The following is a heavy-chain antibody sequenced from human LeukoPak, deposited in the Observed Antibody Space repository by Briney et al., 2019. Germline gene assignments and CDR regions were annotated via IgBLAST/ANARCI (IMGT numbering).Heavy chain of an antibody. CDR1: GGSFSGYY. CDR2: INHSGST. Sequence: SETLSLTCAVYGGSFSGYYWSWIRQPPGKGLEWIGEINHSGSTNYNPSLKSRVTISVDTSRNQFSLKLSSVTAADTAVYYCSYSGYNFDYWGQGTLVTVSS. D-gene: IGHD5-12*01. CDR3: SYSGYNFDY. V-gene: IGHV4-34*01. J-gene: IGHJ4*02.